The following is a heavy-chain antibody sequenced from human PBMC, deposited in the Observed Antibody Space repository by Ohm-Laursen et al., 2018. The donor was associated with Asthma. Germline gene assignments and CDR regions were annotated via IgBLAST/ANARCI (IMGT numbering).Heavy chain of an antibody. CDR1: GGYIYNHW. Sequence: SETLSLTCALSGGYIYNHWWSWVCQPPGKGLEWIAEISHSGAASFNPSLTSRVTISLDKSKTHFSLELTSVTAADTAVYYCARSIGWYSLDLWGQGTLVTVSS. D-gene: IGHD6-19*01. J-gene: IGHJ4*02. CDR3: ARSIGWYSLDL. V-gene: IGHV4-4*02. CDR2: ISHSGAA.